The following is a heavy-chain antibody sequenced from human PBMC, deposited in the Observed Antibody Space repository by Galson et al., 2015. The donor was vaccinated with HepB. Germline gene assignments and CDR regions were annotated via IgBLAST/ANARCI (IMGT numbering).Heavy chain of an antibody. CDR2: IRGKANSYAT. Sequence: SLRLSCAPSGFTFRGSAMHWVRQASGKGPEWVGRIRGKANSYATAYAASVKGRFTISRDDSKNTAYLQMNSLKTEDTAVYYCTRPGEGRMEDYWGQGTLVTVSS. V-gene: IGHV3-73*01. D-gene: IGHD1-26*01. CDR3: TRPGEGRMEDY. CDR1: GFTFRGSA. J-gene: IGHJ4*02.